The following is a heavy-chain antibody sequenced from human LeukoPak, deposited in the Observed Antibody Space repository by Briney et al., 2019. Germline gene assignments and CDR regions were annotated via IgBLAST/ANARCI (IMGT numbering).Heavy chain of an antibody. D-gene: IGHD3-22*01. CDR1: GFTFSSQA. CDR3: AKLSYYDSGGPFDS. Sequence: PGGSLRLSCAASGFTFSSQAMSWVRQAPGKGLECVSGISVTGGRTYYADSVKGRFTISRDSSKNTLYLDMKSLTVEDTAVYYCAKLSYYDSGGPFDSWGQGALVTVSS. CDR2: ISVTGGRT. J-gene: IGHJ4*02. V-gene: IGHV3-23*01.